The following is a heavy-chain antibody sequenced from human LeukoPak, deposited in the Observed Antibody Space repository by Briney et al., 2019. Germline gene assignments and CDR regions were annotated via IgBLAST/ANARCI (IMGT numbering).Heavy chain of an antibody. J-gene: IGHJ4*02. D-gene: IGHD5-24*01. CDR2: INQEGSEK. CDR1: GLTFRSYW. Sequence: GRSLRLSCVVSGLTFRSYWMSWVRQAPGKGLEWVANINQEGSEKYFVDSVKGRFTISRDNAKNSLHLQMNTLRAEDTAVYYCARERDGRFFDYWGQGTLVTVSS. V-gene: IGHV3-7*01. CDR3: ARERDGRFFDY.